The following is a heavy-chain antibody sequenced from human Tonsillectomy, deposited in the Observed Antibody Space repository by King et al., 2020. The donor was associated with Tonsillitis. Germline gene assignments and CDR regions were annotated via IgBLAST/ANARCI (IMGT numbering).Heavy chain of an antibody. D-gene: IGHD1-26*01. Sequence: QLQESGPGLVKPSETLSLTCTVSGGSISSSSYYWGWIRQPPGKGLEWIGSIYYSGSTYYNPSLKSRVTISVDTSKNQFSLKLSSVTAADTAVYFCARPDCGRNGFSYWGQGTLVTVSS. V-gene: IGHV4-39*07. CDR2: IYYSGST. J-gene: IGHJ4*02. CDR1: GGSISSSSYY. CDR3: ARPDCGRNGFSY.